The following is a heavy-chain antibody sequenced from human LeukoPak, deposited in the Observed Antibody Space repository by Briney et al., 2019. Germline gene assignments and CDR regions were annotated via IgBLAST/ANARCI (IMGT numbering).Heavy chain of an antibody. Sequence: PGGSLRLSCTVSGFTVSSNSMSWVRQAPGKGLEWGSFIYSDNTHYSDSVNGRFTISRDNSKNTLYLQMNSLRAEDTAVYYCAKDPTDFDSSGQTYFDYWGQGTLVTVSS. J-gene: IGHJ4*02. V-gene: IGHV3-53*01. D-gene: IGHD3-22*01. CDR2: IYSDNT. CDR1: GFTVSSNS. CDR3: AKDPTDFDSSGQTYFDY.